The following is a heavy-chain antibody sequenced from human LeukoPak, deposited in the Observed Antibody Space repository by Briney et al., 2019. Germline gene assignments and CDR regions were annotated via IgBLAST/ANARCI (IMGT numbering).Heavy chain of an antibody. CDR2: IHHSGST. Sequence: SETLSLTCIVSGDSINSYYWSWIRQPPGKGLEWIGFIHHSGSTNYNPSLRSRVTISVDTSKNQFSLDLSSVTAADTAVYFCARDLRVRAGGAFDIWSQGTVVTVSS. J-gene: IGHJ3*02. CDR3: ARDLRVRAGGAFDI. CDR1: GDSINSYY. V-gene: IGHV4-59*01. D-gene: IGHD3-10*01.